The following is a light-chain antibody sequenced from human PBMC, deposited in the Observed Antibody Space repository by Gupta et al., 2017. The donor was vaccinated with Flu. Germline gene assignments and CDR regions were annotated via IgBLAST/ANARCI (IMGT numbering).Light chain of an antibody. J-gene: IGLJ2*01. Sequence: QSVLTQPPSASGPPGQRVTMSCSGSSSNIGSNSVNWYQQLPGSAPKLLIYYNNERPSGVPDRFSGSQSGTSASLAISGLQSEDEAEYYCAAWDDSLNGVVFGGGTRVTVL. CDR2: YNN. CDR3: AAWDDSLNGVV. V-gene: IGLV1-44*01. CDR1: SSNIGSNS.